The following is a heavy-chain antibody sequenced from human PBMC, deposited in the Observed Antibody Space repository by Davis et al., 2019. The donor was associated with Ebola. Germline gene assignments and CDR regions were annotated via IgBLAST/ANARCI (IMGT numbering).Heavy chain of an antibody. CDR1: GYSFTSYW. D-gene: IGHD3-3*01. Sequence: GESLKISCKGSGYSFTSYWIAWVRQMPGKGLEWMGIIYPGDSDTRYSPSFRGQVTISADKSFSTAYLQWSGLKASDTAMYYCARSNRITIFGVVILNWFDPWGQGTLVTVSS. J-gene: IGHJ5*02. CDR3: ARSNRITIFGVVILNWFDP. V-gene: IGHV5-51*01. CDR2: IYPGDSDT.